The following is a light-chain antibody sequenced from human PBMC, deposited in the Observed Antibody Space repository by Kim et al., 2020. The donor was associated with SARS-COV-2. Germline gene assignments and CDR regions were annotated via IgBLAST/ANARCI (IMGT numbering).Light chain of an antibody. CDR1: SSDVGGHNY. Sequence: QSVLTQPASVSGSPGQSIAISCTGTSSDVGGHNYVSWYQQDAGKAPKLIIYDVTQRPSGISDRFSGSKSGNTASLTISGLRAEDETDYYCSSYTSSGTVFGSGTKVTVL. CDR3: SSYTSSGTV. V-gene: IGLV2-14*01. J-gene: IGLJ1*01. CDR2: DVT.